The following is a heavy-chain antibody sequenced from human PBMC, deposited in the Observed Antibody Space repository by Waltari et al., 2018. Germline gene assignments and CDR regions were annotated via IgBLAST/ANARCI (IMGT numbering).Heavy chain of an antibody. CDR1: GFCFDDYA. V-gene: IGHV3-9*01. Sequence: EVQLVESGGGLVQPGRSLRLSCAASGFCFDDYALLWVRQAPGKGLEWVAGVSWKSGNLGYADSVQGRFTISRDDAKNSLYLQMNSLRAEDTAVYYCAKDVAAGDPPNYYSYMDVWGKGTTVTVSS. D-gene: IGHD6-13*01. J-gene: IGHJ6*03. CDR3: AKDVAAGDPPNYYSYMDV. CDR2: VSWKSGNL.